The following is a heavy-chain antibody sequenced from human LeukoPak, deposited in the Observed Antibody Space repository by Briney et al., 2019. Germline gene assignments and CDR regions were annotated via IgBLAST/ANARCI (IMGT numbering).Heavy chain of an antibody. CDR3: ARCPSDFYFDS. Sequence: GGSLRLSCAASGFTFSSYWMSWVRQAPGKGLEWVANINQDGSEKYYVDSVKGRFTISRDNAKNTLYLQMNSLRAEDTAVYYCARCPSDFYFDSWGQGILVTVSS. CDR1: GFTFSSYW. V-gene: IGHV3-7*02. CDR2: INQDGSEK. D-gene: IGHD3-3*01. J-gene: IGHJ4*02.